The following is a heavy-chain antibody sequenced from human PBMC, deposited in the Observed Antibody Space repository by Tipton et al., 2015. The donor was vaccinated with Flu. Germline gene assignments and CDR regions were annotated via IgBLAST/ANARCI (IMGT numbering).Heavy chain of an antibody. J-gene: IGHJ6*02. Sequence: LRLSCAVYGGSFSGYYWSWIRQPPGKGLEWIGEINHSGSTNYNPSLKSRATISVDTSKNQFSLKLSSVTAADTAVYYCARGGKGYGGKVRYFFYGMDGWGQGTTVTVSS. D-gene: IGHD4-23*01. V-gene: IGHV4-34*01. CDR3: ARGGKGYGGKVRYFFYGMDG. CDR1: GGSFSGYY. CDR2: INHSGST.